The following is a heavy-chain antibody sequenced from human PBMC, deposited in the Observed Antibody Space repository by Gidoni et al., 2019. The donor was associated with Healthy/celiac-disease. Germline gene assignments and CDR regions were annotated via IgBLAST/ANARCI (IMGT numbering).Heavy chain of an antibody. D-gene: IGHD3-22*01. V-gene: IGHV3-23*01. Sequence: EVQLLESGGGLVQPGGSRRLSCAASGFTFSSYAMSWVRQAPGKALGWVSAISGSGGITYNADSVKGRFTISRDNSKNTLYLQMNSLRAEDTAVYYCAKVLHSNYYDSSGPWDYWGQGTLVTVSS. CDR1: GFTFSSYA. CDR2: ISGSGGIT. CDR3: AKVLHSNYYDSSGPWDY. J-gene: IGHJ4*02.